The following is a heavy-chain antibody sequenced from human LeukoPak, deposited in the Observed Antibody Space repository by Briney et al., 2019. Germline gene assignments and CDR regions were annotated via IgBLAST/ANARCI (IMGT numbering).Heavy chain of an antibody. D-gene: IGHD2-2*01. CDR2: ISGSGGST. Sequence: GGSLRLSCAASGFTFSSYAMSWVRQAPGKGLEWVSAISGSGGSTYYEDSVKGRFTISGDNSKNTLYLQMNRLRAEDTAVYYCAKGRYCSSTSCYAYGMDVWGQGTTVTVSS. V-gene: IGHV3-23*01. CDR1: GFTFSSYA. J-gene: IGHJ6*02. CDR3: AKGRYCSSTSCYAYGMDV.